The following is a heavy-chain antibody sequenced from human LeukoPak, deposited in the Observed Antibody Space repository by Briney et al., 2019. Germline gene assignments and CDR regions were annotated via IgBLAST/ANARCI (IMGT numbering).Heavy chain of an antibody. Sequence: GESLKISCKGSGYSFTSYWIGWVRQMPGKGLEWMGIIYPGDSDTRYSPSFQGQVTIPADKSISTAYLQWSSLKASDTAMYYCARLPILSGSYLESYYYYMDVWGKGTTVTVSS. J-gene: IGHJ6*03. CDR1: GYSFTSYW. CDR3: ARLPILSGSYLESYYYYMDV. D-gene: IGHD1-26*01. CDR2: IYPGDSDT. V-gene: IGHV5-51*01.